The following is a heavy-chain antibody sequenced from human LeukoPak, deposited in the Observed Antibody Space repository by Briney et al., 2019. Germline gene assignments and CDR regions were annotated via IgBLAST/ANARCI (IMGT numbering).Heavy chain of an antibody. V-gene: IGHV4-39*07. Sequence: SETLSLTCTVSGGSISSSSYYWGWIRQPPGKGLEWIGSIYYSGSTYYNPSLKSRVTISVDTSKNQFSLKLSSVTAADTAVYYCARGFVGSSSWYYYYYMDVWGKGTTVTVSS. CDR2: IYYSGST. CDR3: ARGFVGSSSWYYYYYMDV. D-gene: IGHD6-13*01. J-gene: IGHJ6*03. CDR1: GGSISSSSYY.